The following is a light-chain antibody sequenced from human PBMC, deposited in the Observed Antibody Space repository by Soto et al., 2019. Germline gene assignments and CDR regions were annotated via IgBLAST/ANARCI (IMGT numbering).Light chain of an antibody. CDR3: CSYAGRPYV. CDR1: SSDVGAYNL. V-gene: IGLV2-23*02. CDR2: EVT. Sequence: QSELTQPASVSGSPGQSITISCTGTSSDVGAYNLVSWYQVHPGKAPKLMIFEVTKRPSGVSNRFSGSKSGNTASLTISGLHTEDEADYFCCSYAGRPYVFGTGTKVTVL. J-gene: IGLJ1*01.